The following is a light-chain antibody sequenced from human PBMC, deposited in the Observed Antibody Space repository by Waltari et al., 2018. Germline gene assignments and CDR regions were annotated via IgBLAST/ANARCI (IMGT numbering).Light chain of an antibody. CDR3: QQYHSVPRT. Sequence: DIVLTQSPDSLAVSLGERATINCKSSQSVLYSPNNKNYLVWFQQKTGQPPKLLIYWASMRESGVPDRFSGSGSGTDFTLTISSLQAEDVAVYYCQQYHSVPRTFGQGTKVEI. CDR1: QSVLYSPNNKNY. J-gene: IGKJ1*01. CDR2: WAS. V-gene: IGKV4-1*01.